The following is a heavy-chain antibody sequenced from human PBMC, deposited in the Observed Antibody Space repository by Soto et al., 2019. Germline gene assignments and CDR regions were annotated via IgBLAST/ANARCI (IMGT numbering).Heavy chain of an antibody. D-gene: IGHD2-15*01. Sequence: PGESLKISCKGSGYSFTSYWIGWVRQMPGKGLEWMGIIYPGDPDTRYSPSFQGQVTISADKSISTAYLQWSSLKASDTAMYYCARGVGPLPSYYYMDVWGKGTTVTVSS. V-gene: IGHV5-51*01. CDR3: ARGVGPLPSYYYMDV. CDR1: GYSFTSYW. CDR2: IYPGDPDT. J-gene: IGHJ6*03.